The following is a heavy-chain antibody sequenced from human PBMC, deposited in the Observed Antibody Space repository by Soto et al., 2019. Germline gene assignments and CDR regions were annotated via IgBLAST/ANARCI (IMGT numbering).Heavy chain of an antibody. V-gene: IGHV3-30-3*01. D-gene: IGHD6-19*01. CDR1: RGTSGDYA. CDR2: MSYDGSHK. Sequence: GGPMRLSWTASRGTSGDYAVRWVSQAPGKGLEWVAIMSYDGSHKYYADSVEGRFTISRDNSENMLYLQMNSLKPEDTAVYYCAREMAVPSDHYYGLDVWAKGPRSPSP. CDR3: AREMAVPSDHYYGLDV. J-gene: IGHJ6*02.